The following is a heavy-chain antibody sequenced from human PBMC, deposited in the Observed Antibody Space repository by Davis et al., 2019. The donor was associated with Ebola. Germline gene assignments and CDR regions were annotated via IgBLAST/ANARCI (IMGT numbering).Heavy chain of an antibody. V-gene: IGHV3-23*01. CDR3: AKDIGWLDTAMAKRRTYYYGMDV. CDR1: GFTFSTYW. CDR2: IGGSGADI. J-gene: IGHJ6*02. D-gene: IGHD5-18*01. Sequence: GESLKISCAASGFTFSTYWISWVRQSPGTGLEWASTIGGSGADIRLADSVRGRFTISRDHSKNTVSLQMSSLRAEDTAVYYCAKDIGWLDTAMAKRRTYYYGMDVWGQGTTVTVSS.